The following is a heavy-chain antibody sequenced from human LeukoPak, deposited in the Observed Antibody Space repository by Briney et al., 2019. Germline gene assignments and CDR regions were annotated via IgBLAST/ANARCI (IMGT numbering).Heavy chain of an antibody. CDR2: ISGGGGNT. CDR1: RFAFSSYA. CDR3: GKNRYSGSLSPFDI. J-gene: IGHJ3*02. Sequence: GGSLRLSCAASRFAFSSYAMSWVRQAPGKGLEWVSAISGGGGNTYYADSVKGRFTISRDNSKNTLYLQMNSLRAEDTAVYYCGKNRYSGSLSPFDIWGQGTMVTVSS. D-gene: IGHD1-26*01. V-gene: IGHV3-23*01.